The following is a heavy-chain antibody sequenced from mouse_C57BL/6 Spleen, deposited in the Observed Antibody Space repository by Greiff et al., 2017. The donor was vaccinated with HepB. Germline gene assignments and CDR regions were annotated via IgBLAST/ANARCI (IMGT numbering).Heavy chain of an antibody. V-gene: IGHV5-4*01. Sequence: EVQGVESGGGLVKPGGSLKLSCAASGFTFSSYAMSWVRQTPEKRLEWVATISDGGSYTYYPDNVKGRFTISRDNAKNNLYLQMSHLKSEDTAMYYCARDLDYCGSPFDYWGQGTTLTVSS. J-gene: IGHJ2*01. D-gene: IGHD1-1*01. CDR1: GFTFSSYA. CDR2: ISDGGSYT. CDR3: ARDLDYCGSPFDY.